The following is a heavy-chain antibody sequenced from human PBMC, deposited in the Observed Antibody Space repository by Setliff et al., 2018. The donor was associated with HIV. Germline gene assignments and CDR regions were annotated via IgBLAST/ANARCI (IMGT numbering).Heavy chain of an antibody. CDR2: IYPSDSYV. V-gene: IGHV5-10-1*01. J-gene: IGHJ4*02. CDR1: GYSFTSYW. Sequence: PGESLKISCQASGYSFTSYWINWVRQMPGKGLEWMGRIYPSDSYVSYSPSFRGHVTVSADKSISTAYLQWTTLKASDTAMYYCAISMYASSSVLSIGVDYWGQGTLVTVSS. CDR3: AISMYASSSVLSIGVDY. D-gene: IGHD6-6*01.